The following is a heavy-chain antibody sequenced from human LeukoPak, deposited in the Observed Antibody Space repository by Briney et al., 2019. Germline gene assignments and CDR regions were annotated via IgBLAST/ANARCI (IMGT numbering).Heavy chain of an antibody. D-gene: IGHD3-10*01. CDR3: AKSHYYGSGSIDY. Sequence: PGGSLRLSCAASGFTFSTYVMHWVRQAPGKGLEWVALISYDGSNKYYADSVKGRFTISRDNSKNALYLQVNSLRADDAALYYCAKSHYYGSGSIDYWGQGTLVTVSS. J-gene: IGHJ4*02. CDR2: ISYDGSNK. V-gene: IGHV3-30-3*02. CDR1: GFTFSTYV.